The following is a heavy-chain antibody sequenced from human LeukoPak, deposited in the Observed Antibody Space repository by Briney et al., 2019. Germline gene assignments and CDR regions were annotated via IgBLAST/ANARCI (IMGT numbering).Heavy chain of an antibody. CDR3: ARGDSSSWSLFDY. V-gene: IGHV4-39*01. Sequence: SETLSLTCTVSGGSISSGYHYWGWIRQPPGKGLEWIGSIYESGRTHYNPSLRSRITISVYTSKNQFSLELSSVTAADTAVYYCARGDSSSWSLFDYWGQGTLVTVSS. CDR2: IYESGRT. J-gene: IGHJ4*02. CDR1: GGSISSGYHY. D-gene: IGHD6-13*01.